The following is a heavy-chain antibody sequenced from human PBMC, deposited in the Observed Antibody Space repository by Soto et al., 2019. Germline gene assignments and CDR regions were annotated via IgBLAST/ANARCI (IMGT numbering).Heavy chain of an antibody. D-gene: IGHD6-19*01. CDR3: ARDSDKQWLVISAFDI. V-gene: IGHV3-33*01. CDR1: GFTFSSYG. J-gene: IGHJ3*02. Sequence: GGSLRLSCAASGFTFSSYGMHWVRQAPGKGLEWVAVIWYDGTNEKYADSVKGRFTISRDNSKNMLYLQMNSLRVEDTAVYYCARDSDKQWLVISAFDIWGQGTMVTVSS. CDR2: IWYDGTNE.